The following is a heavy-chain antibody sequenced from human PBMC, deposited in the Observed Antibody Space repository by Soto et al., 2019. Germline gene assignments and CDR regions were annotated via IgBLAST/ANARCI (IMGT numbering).Heavy chain of an antibody. D-gene: IGHD3-3*01. J-gene: IGHJ4*02. CDR2: ISAYNGNT. CDR1: GYTFTSYG. CDR3: ARDSAPYYDFWSGYSISSNFDY. V-gene: IGHV1-18*01. Sequence: ASLKVACKASGYTFTSYGISWVRQAPGQGLEWMGWISAYNGNTNYAQKLQGRVTMTTDTSTSTAYMELRSLRSDDTAVYYCARDSAPYYDFWSGYSISSNFDYWGQGTLVTVSS.